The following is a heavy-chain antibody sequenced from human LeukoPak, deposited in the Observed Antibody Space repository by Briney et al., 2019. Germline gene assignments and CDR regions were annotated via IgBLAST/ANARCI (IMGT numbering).Heavy chain of an antibody. D-gene: IGHD2-2*02. CDR3: ARSGLRYPYDY. CDR2: INPHSGDT. Sequence: ASVKVSCKASGYTFTGYYMHWVRQAPGQGLEWMGWINPHSGDTNDAQKFQGRVTLTRDTSISTAYMELSRLRSGDTAIYYCARSGLRYPYDYWGQGTLVTVSS. CDR1: GYTFTGYY. V-gene: IGHV1-2*02. J-gene: IGHJ4*02.